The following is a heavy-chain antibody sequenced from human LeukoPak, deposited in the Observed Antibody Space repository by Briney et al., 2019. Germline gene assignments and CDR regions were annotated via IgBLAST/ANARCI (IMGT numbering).Heavy chain of an antibody. V-gene: IGHV1-18*01. CDR3: ARAGSGWSEGSSDY. D-gene: IGHD6-19*01. J-gene: IGHJ4*02. Sequence: ASVKVSCKASGYTFTSYGISWVRQAPGQGLEWMGWISAYNGYTNYAQKLQGRVTMTTDTSTSTAYMELRGLRSDDTAVYYCARAGSGWSEGSSDYWGQGTLVTVSS. CDR1: GYTFTSYG. CDR2: ISAYNGYT.